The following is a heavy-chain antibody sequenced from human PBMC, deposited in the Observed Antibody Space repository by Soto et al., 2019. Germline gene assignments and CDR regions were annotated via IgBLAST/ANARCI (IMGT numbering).Heavy chain of an antibody. CDR3: ARLLATTGVFDY. CDR2: TYYRSKWYN. Sequence: SPTLSLTCAISGDSVSSNSAAWNWIRQSPSRGLEWLGRTYYRSKWYNDYAVSVKSRINSNVDTSKNQCSLQLKSVTSEDTAVYYCARLLATTGVFDYWGQGTLVTV. V-gene: IGHV6-1*01. D-gene: IGHD1-1*01. J-gene: IGHJ4*02. CDR1: GDSVSSNSAA.